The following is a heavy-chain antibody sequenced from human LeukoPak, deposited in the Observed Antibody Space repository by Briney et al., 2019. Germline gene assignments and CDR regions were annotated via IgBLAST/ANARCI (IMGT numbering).Heavy chain of an antibody. CDR2: ISYDGSNK. D-gene: IGHD3-3*01. V-gene: IGHV3-30*18. Sequence: HSGGSLRLSCAASGFTFSSYGMHWVRQAPGKGLEWVAVISYDGSNKYYADSVKGRFTISRDNSKNTLYLQMNSLRAEDTAVYYCAKDEAGITIFGVAIFERMDVWGQGTTVTVSS. CDR3: AKDEAGITIFGVAIFERMDV. J-gene: IGHJ6*02. CDR1: GFTFSSYG.